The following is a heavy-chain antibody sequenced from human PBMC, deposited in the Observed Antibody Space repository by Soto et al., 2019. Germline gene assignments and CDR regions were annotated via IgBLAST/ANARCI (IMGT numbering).Heavy chain of an antibody. V-gene: IGHV1-3*01. CDR1: GYTFTSYA. CDR3: ARNIAVAGTRGVYYYGMDV. Sequence: QVQLVQSGAEVKKPGASVKVSCKASGYTFTSYAMHWVRQAPGQRLEWMGWINAGNGNTKYSQKFQGRVTITRDTSASTAYMELSSLRSEDTAVYYCARNIAVAGTRGVYYYGMDVWGQGTTVTVSS. D-gene: IGHD6-19*01. CDR2: INAGNGNT. J-gene: IGHJ6*02.